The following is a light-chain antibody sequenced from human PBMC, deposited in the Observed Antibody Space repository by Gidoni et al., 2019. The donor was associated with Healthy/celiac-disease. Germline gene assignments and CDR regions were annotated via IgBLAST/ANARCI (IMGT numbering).Light chain of an antibody. J-gene: IGKJ2*01. CDR1: QSISSW. V-gene: IGKV1-5*01. CDR3: QQYNSYNT. Sequence: DIQMTQSPSTLSASVGDRVTITCRASQSISSWLAWYQQKPGKAPKLLIYDASSLESGVPSRFSGSGSGTEFTLTISSLQPDDFATYYCQQYNSYNTFGQXTKLEIK. CDR2: DAS.